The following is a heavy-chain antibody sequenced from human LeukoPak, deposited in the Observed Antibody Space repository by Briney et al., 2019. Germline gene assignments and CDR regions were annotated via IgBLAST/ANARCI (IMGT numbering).Heavy chain of an antibody. Sequence: SETLSLTCTVSGGSISSSSYYWGWIRQPPGKGLEWIGSIYYSGSTYYNPSLKSRVTISVDTSKNQFSLKLSSVTAADTAVYYCAGSAVVTPGYYYYYYMDVWGKGTTVTVSS. CDR1: GGSISSSSYY. J-gene: IGHJ6*03. V-gene: IGHV4-39*01. CDR2: IYYSGST. D-gene: IGHD4-23*01. CDR3: AGSAVVTPGYYYYYYMDV.